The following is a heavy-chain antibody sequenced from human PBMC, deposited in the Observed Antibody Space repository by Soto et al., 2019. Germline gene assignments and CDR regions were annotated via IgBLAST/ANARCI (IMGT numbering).Heavy chain of an antibody. CDR1: GGSISSSSYY. D-gene: IGHD6-19*01. V-gene: IGHV4-39*01. CDR2: IYYSGST. CDR3: AISSGWDNWFDP. J-gene: IGHJ5*02. Sequence: SETLSLTCTVCGGSISSSSYYWGWIRQPPGKGLEWIGSIYYSGSTYYNPSLKSRVTISVDTSKNQFSLKLSSVTAADTAVYYCAISSGWDNWFDPWGQGTLVTVSS.